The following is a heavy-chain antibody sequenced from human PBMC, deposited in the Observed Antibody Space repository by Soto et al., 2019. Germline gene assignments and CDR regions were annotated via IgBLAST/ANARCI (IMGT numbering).Heavy chain of an antibody. J-gene: IGHJ6*02. CDR2: VENSGST. D-gene: IGHD3-22*01. Sequence: PSETLSLTCSVSGGSVSSESYYWSWIRQTPGKGLEWIGNVENSGSTNYNPSLKSRVTISVDTSKNQFSLKLSSVTAADTAVYYCARVEVITGTSTDYYYYYGMDVWGQGTTVTVSS. CDR3: ARVEVITGTSTDYYYYYGMDV. V-gene: IGHV4-61*01. CDR1: GGSVSSESYY.